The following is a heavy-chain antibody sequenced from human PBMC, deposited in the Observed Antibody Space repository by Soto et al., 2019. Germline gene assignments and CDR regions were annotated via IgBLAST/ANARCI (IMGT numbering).Heavy chain of an antibody. J-gene: IGHJ4*02. D-gene: IGHD2-2*02. CDR2: IYYSGST. Sequence: SETLSLTCTVSGGSISSSSYYWGWIRQPPGKGLEWIGSIYYSGSTYYNPSLKSRVTISVDTSKNQFSLKLSSVTAADTAVYYCARSAYCSRTSCYRGFDYWGQGTLVTVSS. CDR3: ARSAYCSRTSCYRGFDY. CDR1: GGSISSSSYY. V-gene: IGHV4-39*01.